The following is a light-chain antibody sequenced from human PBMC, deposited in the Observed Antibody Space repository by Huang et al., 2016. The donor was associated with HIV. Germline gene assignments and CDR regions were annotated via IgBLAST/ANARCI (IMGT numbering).Light chain of an antibody. J-gene: IGKJ4*01. V-gene: IGKV1-39*01. CDR1: QSISSY. Sequence: DIQMTQSPSSLSASVGDRLTITCRASQSISSYLHWYQQKPGKAPKLLIYAASSLQTGVPSRFSGSGSGTEFTLTISSLQPEDFATYYCQQSYSTPRAFGGGTKVEIK. CDR2: AAS. CDR3: QQSYSTPRA.